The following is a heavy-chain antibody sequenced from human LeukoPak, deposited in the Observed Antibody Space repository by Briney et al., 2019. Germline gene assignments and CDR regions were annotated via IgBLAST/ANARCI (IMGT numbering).Heavy chain of an antibody. CDR3: TRGSIVVVLAATLGEIDY. CDR2: IRRKAYGGIT. Sequence: GGSLTLSCTASVFTFGDYAMSWARQAPGKGLEWVGFIRRKAYGGITEYAASVKGRFTISRDDSKSIAYLQMNSLKTEDTAVYYCTRGSIVVVLAATLGEIDYWGQGTLVTVSS. CDR1: VFTFGDYA. V-gene: IGHV3-49*04. D-gene: IGHD2-15*01. J-gene: IGHJ4*02.